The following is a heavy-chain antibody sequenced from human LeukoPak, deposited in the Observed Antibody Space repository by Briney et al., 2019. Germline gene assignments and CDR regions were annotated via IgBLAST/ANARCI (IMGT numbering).Heavy chain of an antibody. J-gene: IGHJ4*02. CDR3: ARSRYYYDSSGYYHHYYFDY. CDR2: IKQDGSEK. D-gene: IGHD3-22*01. Sequence: GGSLRLSCAASGFXFSSYWISWVRQAPGKGLEWVANIKQDGSEKYYVDSVKGRFTISRDNAKNSLYLQMNSLRAEDTAVYYCARSRYYYDSSGYYHHYYFDYWGQGTLVTVSS. V-gene: IGHV3-7*05. CDR1: GFXFSSYW.